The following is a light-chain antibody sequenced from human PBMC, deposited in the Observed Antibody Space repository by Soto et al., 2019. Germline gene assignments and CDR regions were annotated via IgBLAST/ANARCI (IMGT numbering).Light chain of an antibody. CDR2: DVS. CDR3: SSYTNSNTPFYV. V-gene: IGLV2-14*03. CDR1: SSDVGGYNY. Sequence: QSVLTQPASVSGSPGQSITISCTGTSSDVGGYNYVSWYQHHPGKAPKLMIYDVSNRPSGVSTRFSGSKSGNTASLTISGLQAEDVADYYCSSYTNSNTPFYVFGTGTKVTVL. J-gene: IGLJ1*01.